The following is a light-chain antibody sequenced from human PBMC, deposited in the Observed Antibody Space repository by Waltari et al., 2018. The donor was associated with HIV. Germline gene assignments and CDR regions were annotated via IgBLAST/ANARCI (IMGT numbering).Light chain of an antibody. CDR2: TAS. V-gene: IGKV1-39*01. CDR3: QQSYNVPFT. CDR1: QGISTY. J-gene: IGKJ4*01. Sequence: DIQMTQSPSSLYGSVGETLTISCRASQGISTYLNWYQQKLGKGPKLLIHTASNLQSGVPSRFTGRGSGTHFTLTINSLQPEDFATYFCQQSYNVPFTFGGGTKIEIK.